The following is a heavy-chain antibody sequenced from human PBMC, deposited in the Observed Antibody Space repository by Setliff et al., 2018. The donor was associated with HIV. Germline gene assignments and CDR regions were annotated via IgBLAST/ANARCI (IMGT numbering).Heavy chain of an antibody. Sequence: ASVKVSCKASGDAFTDYYIHWVRQAPGQGLEWMGWINPNSGCTNYAQKFQGRVTMTRDTSISTAFMDLSRLRSDDTAVYYCARDPGYKSSWYGAFDIWGQGTMVTVSS. V-gene: IGHV1-2*02. J-gene: IGHJ3*02. CDR2: INPNSGCT. CDR3: ARDPGYKSSWYGAFDI. D-gene: IGHD6-13*01. CDR1: GDAFTDYY.